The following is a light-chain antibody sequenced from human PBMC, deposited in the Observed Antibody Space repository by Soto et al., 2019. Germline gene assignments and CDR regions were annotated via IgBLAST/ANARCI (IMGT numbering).Light chain of an antibody. CDR3: QSYDSSLSGYVV. CDR1: SSNIGAGYD. Sequence: QSVLTQPPSVSGAPGQRVTISCTGSSSNIGAGYDVHWYRQLPGTAPKLLIYGNINRPSGVPDRFSGSKSDTSASLAITGLQAEDEADYYCQSYDSSLSGYVVFGGGTKVTVL. J-gene: IGLJ2*01. CDR2: GNI. V-gene: IGLV1-40*01.